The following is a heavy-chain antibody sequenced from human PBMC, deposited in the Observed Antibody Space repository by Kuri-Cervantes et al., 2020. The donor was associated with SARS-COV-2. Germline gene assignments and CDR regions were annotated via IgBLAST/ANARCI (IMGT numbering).Heavy chain of an antibody. CDR3: ARTTYYYDSSGYYGDAFDI. J-gene: IGHJ3*02. CDR1: GFSVSTSGVD. D-gene: IGHD3-22*01. CDR2: SYWDDDK. V-gene: IGHV2-5*02. Sequence: SGPTLVKPTQTLTLTCSFSGFSVSTSGVDVGWIRQPPGRALAWLALSYWDDDKRCRPSLKSRLTITKDTSKKQVVLTMTNMDPVDTATYYCARTTYYYDSSGYYGDAFDIWGQGTMVTVSS.